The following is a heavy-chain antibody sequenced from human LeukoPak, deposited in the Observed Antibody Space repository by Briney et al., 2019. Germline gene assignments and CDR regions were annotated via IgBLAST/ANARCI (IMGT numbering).Heavy chain of an antibody. V-gene: IGHV3-11*04. J-gene: IGHJ4*02. CDR2: ITSSDSSV. Sequence: GGSLRLSCAASGFTFSDYFMSWIRQAPGKGLEWVSYITSSDSSVYYADSVQGRFTISRDNAKNSLYLQMNSPRAEDTAVYYCARDGGDYGDYGLDYWGQGTLVTVSS. CDR1: GFTFSDYF. CDR3: ARDGGDYGDYGLDY. D-gene: IGHD4-17*01.